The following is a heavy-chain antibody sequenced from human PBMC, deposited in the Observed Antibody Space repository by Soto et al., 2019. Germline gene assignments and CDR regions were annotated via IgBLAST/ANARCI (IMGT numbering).Heavy chain of an antibody. J-gene: IGHJ4*02. CDR2: IYYSGST. CDR3: ASGYDYIWGSYRREFDY. Sequence: QLQLQESGPGLVKPSETLSLTCTVSGGSISSSSYYWVWIRQPPGKGLEWIGSIYYSGSTYYNPYLKSRVTISVDTSKNQFSLELSSVTAADTAVYYCASGYDYIWGSYRREFDYWGQGTLVTVSS. CDR1: GGSISSSSYY. D-gene: IGHD3-16*02. V-gene: IGHV4-39*01.